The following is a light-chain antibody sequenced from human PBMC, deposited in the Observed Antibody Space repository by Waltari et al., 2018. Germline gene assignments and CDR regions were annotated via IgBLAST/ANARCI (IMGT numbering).Light chain of an antibody. V-gene: IGKV1-5*03. CDR3: QQYNSYPIT. CDR2: EAT. CDR1: QSIGSW. J-gene: IGKJ3*01. Sequence: DIQMTQSPSTLSASVGDRVTITCRASQSIGSWLAWYQQKPGKAPKLLIYEATSFESGVPSRFRASESGTEFTLTISSLQPDDFATYYCQQYNSYPITFGPGTKVDI.